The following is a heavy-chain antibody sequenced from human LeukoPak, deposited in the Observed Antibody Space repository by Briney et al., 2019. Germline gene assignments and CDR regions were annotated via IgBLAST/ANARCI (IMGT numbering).Heavy chain of an antibody. CDR3: AKDQDDYVWGSYRYGRYYFDY. J-gene: IGHJ4*02. V-gene: IGHV3-23*01. Sequence: GGSLRLSCTASGFTFSSYAMSWVRQAPGKGLEWVSAISGSGGSTYYADSVKGRFTISRDNSKNTLYLQMNSLRAEDTAVYYCAKDQDDYVWGSYRYGRYYFDYWGQGTLVTVSS. D-gene: IGHD3-16*02. CDR1: GFTFSSYA. CDR2: ISGSGGST.